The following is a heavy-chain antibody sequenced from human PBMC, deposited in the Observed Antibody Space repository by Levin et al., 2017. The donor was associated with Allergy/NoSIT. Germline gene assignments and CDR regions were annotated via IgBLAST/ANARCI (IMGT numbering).Heavy chain of an antibody. V-gene: IGHV3-11*01. CDR3: ARESNLQLGFKAGVDY. CDR2: ISSSGSTI. D-gene: IGHD7-27*01. J-gene: IGHJ4*02. CDR1: GFTFSDYY. Sequence: TGGSLRLSCAASGFTFSDYYMSWIRQAPGKGLEWVSYISSSGSTIYYADSVKGRFTISRDNAKNSLYLQMNSLRAEDTAVYYCARESNLQLGFKAGVDYWGQGTLVTVSS.